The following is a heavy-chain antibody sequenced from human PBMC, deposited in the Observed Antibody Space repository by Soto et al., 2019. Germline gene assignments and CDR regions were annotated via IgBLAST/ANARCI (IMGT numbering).Heavy chain of an antibody. J-gene: IGHJ4*02. CDR1: GFTFSSYG. V-gene: IGHV3-30*03. CDR2: ISYDGSKK. D-gene: IGHD3-10*01. CDR3: ERYSRRFGELSYFDY. Sequence: GGSLRLSCAASGFTFSSYGMHWVRQAPGKGLEWVAVISYDGSKKYYADSVKGRFTISRDNSKNTLYLQMNSLRAEDTAVYYCERYSRRFGELSYFDYCGQG.